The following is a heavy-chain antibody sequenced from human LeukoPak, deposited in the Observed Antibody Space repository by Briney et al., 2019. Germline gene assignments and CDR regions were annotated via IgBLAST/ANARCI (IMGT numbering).Heavy chain of an antibody. CDR2: ISGSGGST. J-gene: IGHJ4*02. D-gene: IGHD3-10*01. CDR1: GFTFSSYG. CDR3: AKDYYGSGSYFYFDY. Sequence: PGGSLRLSCAASGFTFSSYGMSWVPQATGKGVEWVSAISGSGGSTYYADSVKRRFNISRDNSQTTLYLQMNSRRAEDTAVYYCAKDYYGSGSYFYFDYWGQGTLVTVSS. V-gene: IGHV3-23*01.